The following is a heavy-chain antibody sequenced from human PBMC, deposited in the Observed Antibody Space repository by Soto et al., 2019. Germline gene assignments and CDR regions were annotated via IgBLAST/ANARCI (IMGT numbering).Heavy chain of an antibody. Sequence: GASVKVSCKASGGTFSSYAISWVRQAPGQGLEWMGGIIPIFGTANYAQKFQGRVTITADESTSTAYMELSSLRSEDTAVYYCATFFAAGSGSYYELKWFGPWGQGTLVTVSS. CDR3: ATFFAAGSGSYYELKWFGP. CDR1: GGTFSSYA. CDR2: IIPIFGTA. D-gene: IGHD3-10*01. V-gene: IGHV1-69*13. J-gene: IGHJ5*02.